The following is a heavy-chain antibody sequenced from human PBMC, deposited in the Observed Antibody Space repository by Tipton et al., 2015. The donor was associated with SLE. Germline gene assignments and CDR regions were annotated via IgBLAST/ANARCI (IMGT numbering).Heavy chain of an antibody. CDR1: GYTFTSYP. CDR2: ISPNNGDT. V-gene: IGHV1-18*01. J-gene: IGHJ2*01. D-gene: IGHD3-10*01. CDR3: STVVTSGLYWYFDL. Sequence: QVQLVQSGPEVKKPGASVKVSCKASGYTFTSYPIIWVRQAPGQGLEWMGWISPNNGDTNYAQKLQGRVTMTTDTSTSTAYMELRSLRSVDTAVYYCSTVVTSGLYWYFDLWGRGPLVTVSS.